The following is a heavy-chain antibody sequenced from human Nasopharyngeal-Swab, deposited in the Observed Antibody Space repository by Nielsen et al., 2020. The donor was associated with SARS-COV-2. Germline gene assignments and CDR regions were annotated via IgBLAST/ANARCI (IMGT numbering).Heavy chain of an antibody. D-gene: IGHD3-22*01. CDR3: ASYYDSSGYLPGGYGMDV. CDR2: IVVGSGNT. J-gene: IGHJ6*02. CDR1: GFTFTSSA. V-gene: IGHV1-58*01. Sequence: SVKVSCKASGFTFTSSAVQWVRQARGQRLEWIGWIVVGSGNTNYAQKFQERVTITRDKSTSTAYMELSSLRSEDTAVYYCASYYDSSGYLPGGYGMDVWGQGTTVTVSS.